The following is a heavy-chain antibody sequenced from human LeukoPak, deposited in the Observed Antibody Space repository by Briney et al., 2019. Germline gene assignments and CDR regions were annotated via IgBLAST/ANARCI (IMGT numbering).Heavy chain of an antibody. CDR2: IWYDGSNK. Sequence: GRSLRLSCAASGFTFSSYGMHWVRQAPGKGLEWVAVIWYDGSNKYYADSVKGRFTIPRDNAKNSLYLQMNSLRAEDTAVYYCARVRAGTYYYYYHMDVWGKGTTVTVSS. CDR3: ARVRAGTYYYYYHMDV. V-gene: IGHV3-33*01. CDR1: GFTFSSYG. D-gene: IGHD6-13*01. J-gene: IGHJ6*03.